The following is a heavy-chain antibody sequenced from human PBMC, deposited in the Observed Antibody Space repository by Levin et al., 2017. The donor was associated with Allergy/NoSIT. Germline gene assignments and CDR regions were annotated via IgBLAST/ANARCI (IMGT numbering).Heavy chain of an antibody. J-gene: IGHJ3*02. Sequence: SCAASGFTFSSYSMNWVRQAPGKGLEWVSSISSSSSYIYYADSVKGRFTISRDNAKNSLYLQMNSLRAEDTAVYYCARVKTYCSGGSCYGAFDIWGQGTMVTVSS. D-gene: IGHD2-15*01. CDR1: GFTFSSYS. CDR2: ISSSSSYI. CDR3: ARVKTYCSGGSCYGAFDI. V-gene: IGHV3-21*01.